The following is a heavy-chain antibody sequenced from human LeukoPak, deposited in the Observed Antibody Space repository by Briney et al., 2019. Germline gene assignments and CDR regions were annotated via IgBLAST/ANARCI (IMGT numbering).Heavy chain of an antibody. CDR1: GFTFSNYA. Sequence: PGGSLRLSCAASGFTFSNYAVHWVRQAPGKGLEWVAVISFDGSNTFYAESVKGRFTISRDNSKNTLFLQMNSLRAEDTAVYYCARGMLDPIAVAGDGLDYWGQGTLVTVSS. D-gene: IGHD6-19*01. J-gene: IGHJ4*02. CDR3: ARGMLDPIAVAGDGLDY. CDR2: ISFDGSNT. V-gene: IGHV3-30-3*01.